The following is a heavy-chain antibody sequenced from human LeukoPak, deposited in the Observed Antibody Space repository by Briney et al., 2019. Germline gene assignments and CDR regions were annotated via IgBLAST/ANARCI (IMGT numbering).Heavy chain of an antibody. D-gene: IGHD2-15*01. J-gene: IGHJ4*02. CDR3: AKEVRGYCSGGSCYPLDY. CDR2: ISYDGSNK. V-gene: IGHV3-30*18. CDR1: GFTFSSYG. Sequence: PGGSLRLSCAASGFTFSSYGMHWVRQAPGKGLEWVAVISYDGSNKYYADSVKGRFTISRDNSKSTLYLQMNSLRAEDTAVYYCAKEVRGYCSGGSCYPLDYWGQGTLVTVSS.